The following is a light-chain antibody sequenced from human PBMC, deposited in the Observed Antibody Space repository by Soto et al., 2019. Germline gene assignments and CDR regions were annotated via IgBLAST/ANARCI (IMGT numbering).Light chain of an antibody. CDR1: SSDVGGYNY. CDR2: DVS. J-gene: IGLJ1*01. V-gene: IGLV2-14*01. CDR3: SSYTNSNTRV. Sequence: QSALTQPASVSGSPGQSITSSCTGTSSDVGGYNYVSWYQQHPGKAPKLMIYDVSNRPSGVSNRFSGSKSGNTASLTISGLQAEDEADYYCSSYTNSNTRVFGTGTKVTVL.